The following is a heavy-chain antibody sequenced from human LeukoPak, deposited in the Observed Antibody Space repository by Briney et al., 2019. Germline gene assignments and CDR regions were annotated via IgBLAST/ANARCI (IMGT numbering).Heavy chain of an antibody. CDR1: GGSISSYY. Sequence: SETLSLTCTVSGGSISSYYWSWIRQPPGKGLEWIRYIYYSGSINYNPSLKSRVTISVDTSKNQFSLKLSSATAADTAVYYCARPSSTMADAFDIWGQGTMVTVSS. CDR3: ARPSSTMADAFDI. CDR2: IYYSGSI. V-gene: IGHV4-59*08. D-gene: IGHD2/OR15-2a*01. J-gene: IGHJ3*02.